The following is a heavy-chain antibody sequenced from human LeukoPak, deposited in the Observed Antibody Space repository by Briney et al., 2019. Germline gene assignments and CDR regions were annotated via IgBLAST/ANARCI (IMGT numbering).Heavy chain of an antibody. Sequence: SETLSLTCAVSGGSISSGGYSWSWIRQPPGKGLEWIGYIYHSGSTYYNPSLKSRVTISVDTSKNQFSLKLTSVTAADTAVYYCASSRQYTSSTWFHRFDPWGQGTLVTVSS. D-gene: IGHD6-13*01. CDR3: ASSRQYTSSTWFHRFDP. V-gene: IGHV4-30-2*01. J-gene: IGHJ5*02. CDR2: IYHSGST. CDR1: GGSISSGGYS.